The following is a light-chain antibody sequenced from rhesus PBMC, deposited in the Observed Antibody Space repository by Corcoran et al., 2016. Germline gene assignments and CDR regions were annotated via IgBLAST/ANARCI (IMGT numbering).Light chain of an antibody. Sequence: DIQMTQSPSSLSASVGDRVTIPCRTSENVNNYLNWYQQKPGKALKLLIYTASNLQSGVPSRVSGSGSGTDYTFPISSLQSEDVATYYCQHNYGTPYSFGQGTKVEIK. J-gene: IGKJ2*01. CDR3: QHNYGTPYS. CDR2: TAS. CDR1: ENVNNY. V-gene: IGKV1-74*01.